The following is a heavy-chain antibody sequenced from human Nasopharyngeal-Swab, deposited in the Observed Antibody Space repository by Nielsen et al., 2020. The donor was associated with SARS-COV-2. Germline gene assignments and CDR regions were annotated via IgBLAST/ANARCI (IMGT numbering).Heavy chain of an antibody. D-gene: IGHD6-19*01. V-gene: IGHV4-59*01. CDR2: IYYSGST. CDR1: GGSISSYY. J-gene: IGHJ4*02. CDR3: ARDIGVAGALFDY. Sequence: LSCTVSGGSISSYYWSWIRQPPGKGLEWIGYIYYSGSTNYNPSLKSRVTISVDTSKNQFSLKLSSVTAADTAVYYCARDIGVAGALFDYWGQGTLVTVSS.